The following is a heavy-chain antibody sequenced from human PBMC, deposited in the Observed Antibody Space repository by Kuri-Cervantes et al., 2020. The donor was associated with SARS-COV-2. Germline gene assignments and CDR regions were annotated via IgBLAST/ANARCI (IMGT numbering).Heavy chain of an antibody. CDR3: ARDRWVVTLGRYYYYGMDV. J-gene: IGHJ6*04. Sequence: GESLKISCAASGFTFSSYGMHWVRQAPGKGLEWVAVIWYDGSNKYYADSVKGRFTISRDNSKNTLYLQMNSLRAEDTAVYYCARDRWVVTLGRYYYYGMDVWGKGTTVTVSS. V-gene: IGHV3-33*01. D-gene: IGHD4-23*01. CDR2: IWYDGSNK. CDR1: GFTFSSYG.